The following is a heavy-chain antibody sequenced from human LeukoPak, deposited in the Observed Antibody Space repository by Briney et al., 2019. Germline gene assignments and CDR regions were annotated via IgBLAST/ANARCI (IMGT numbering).Heavy chain of an antibody. CDR1: GFTFSSYA. CDR2: ISGSGGST. J-gene: IGHJ4*02. V-gene: IGHV3-23*01. Sequence: GGSLRLSWAASGFTFSSYAMSWVRQAPGKGLEWVSAISGSGGSTYYADSVKGRFTISRDNSKNTLYLQMNSLRAEDTAVYYCAKAPRSYCSGGSCYSGYWGQGTLVTVSS. D-gene: IGHD2-15*01. CDR3: AKAPRSYCSGGSCYSGY.